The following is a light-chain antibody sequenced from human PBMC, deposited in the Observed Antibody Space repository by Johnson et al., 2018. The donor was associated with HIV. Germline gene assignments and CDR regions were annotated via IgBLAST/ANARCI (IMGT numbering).Light chain of an antibody. V-gene: IGLV1-51*02. J-gene: IGLJ1*01. Sequence: QSMLTQPPSVSAAPGQKVTISCSGTSSNIGNNYVSWYQVLPGTAPNLLIYENNKRPSGIPARFSGSKSGTSATLGITGLQAGDEADYYCGTWDNSLSTGGVFGTGTKVTVL. CDR3: GTWDNSLSTGGV. CDR1: SSNIGNNY. CDR2: ENN.